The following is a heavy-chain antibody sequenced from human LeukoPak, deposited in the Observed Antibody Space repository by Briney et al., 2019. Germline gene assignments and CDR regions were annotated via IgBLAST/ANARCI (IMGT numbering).Heavy chain of an antibody. D-gene: IGHD3-9*01. CDR3: ARVDILTGFYTYFDC. CDR2: ISAYNDNT. Sequence: ASVKVSCKASGYAFTSYGISWVRQAHGQGLEWMGWISAYNDNTNYVQKLQCRVNMTTDISTSTAYMELRSLGSDDTAVYYCARVDILTGFYTYFDCWGQGTLLTVSS. V-gene: IGHV1-18*04. CDR1: GYAFTSYG. J-gene: IGHJ4*02.